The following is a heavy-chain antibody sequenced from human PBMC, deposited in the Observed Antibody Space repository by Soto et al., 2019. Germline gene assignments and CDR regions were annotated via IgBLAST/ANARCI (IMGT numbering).Heavy chain of an antibody. CDR2: IYYTGST. CDR1: GGSTNTFF. V-gene: IGHV4-59*01. CDR3: ATGYFYCSETNNIGMDV. Sequence: SEALSLTCTVSGGSTNTFFWSWILQPPGKGLEWIGKIYYTGSTNYNPSLKSRVTMSVDTAKNQFSLKLSSVTAAATAIYYCATGYFYCSETNNIGMDVWGHGTPISVS. J-gene: IGHJ6*02. D-gene: IGHD2-15*01.